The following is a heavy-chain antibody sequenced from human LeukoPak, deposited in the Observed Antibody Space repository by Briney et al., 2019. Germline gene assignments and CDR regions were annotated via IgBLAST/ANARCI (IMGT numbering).Heavy chain of an antibody. J-gene: IGHJ4*02. Sequence: LSGGSLRLSCAASGFTFSSYWMHWVRQAPGKGLVWVSRINSDGSSTSYADSVKGRFTISRDNAKNTLYLQMNSLRAEDTAVYYRARYYGSGSSLDYWGQGTLVTVSS. V-gene: IGHV3-74*01. CDR3: ARYYGSGSSLDY. D-gene: IGHD3-10*01. CDR2: INSDGSST. CDR1: GFTFSSYW.